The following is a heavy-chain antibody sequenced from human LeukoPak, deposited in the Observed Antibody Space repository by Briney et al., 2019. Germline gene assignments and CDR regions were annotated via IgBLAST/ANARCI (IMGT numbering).Heavy chain of an antibody. Sequence: SVKVSCKASGGTFSSYAISWVRQAPGQGLEWMGGIIPIFGTANYAQKLQGRVTMTTDTSTSTAYMELRSLRSDDTAVYYCARNYYDSSAYYSWFDPWGQGTLVTVSS. CDR2: IIPIFGTA. D-gene: IGHD3-22*01. CDR3: ARNYYDSSAYYSWFDP. J-gene: IGHJ5*02. CDR1: GGTFSSYA. V-gene: IGHV1-69*05.